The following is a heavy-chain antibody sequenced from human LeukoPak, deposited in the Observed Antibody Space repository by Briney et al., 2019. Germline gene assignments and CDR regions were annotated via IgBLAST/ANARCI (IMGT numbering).Heavy chain of an antibody. V-gene: IGHV1-46*01. Sequence: GASVKVSCKASGYTFTSYFIHWVRQAPGRGLEWMGIINPSAGSATYAQKFQGRVTMTRDTSTSTVYMELSSLRSEDTAVYFCARVLEKYSDRSGYDAFDIWGQGTMVTVSS. CDR3: ARVLEKYSDRSGYDAFDI. D-gene: IGHD3-22*01. CDR2: INPSAGSA. J-gene: IGHJ3*02. CDR1: GYTFTSYF.